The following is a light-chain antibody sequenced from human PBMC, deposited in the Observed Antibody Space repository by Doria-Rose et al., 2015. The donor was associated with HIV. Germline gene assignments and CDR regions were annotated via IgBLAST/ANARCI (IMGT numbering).Light chain of an antibody. Sequence: TLSLSPGERATLSCRASQSVSSSYLAWYQQKPDQAPRLLIYDASSRATGIPDRFSGSGSGTDFTLTISMTEPEDFAVYYCQQYGSSPLTFGGGTKVGIK. CDR1: QSVSSSY. V-gene: IGKV3-20*01. J-gene: IGKJ4*01. CDR3: QQYGSSPLT. CDR2: DAS.